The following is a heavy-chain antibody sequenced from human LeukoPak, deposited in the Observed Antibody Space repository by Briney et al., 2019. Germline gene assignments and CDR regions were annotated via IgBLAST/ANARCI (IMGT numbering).Heavy chain of an antibody. V-gene: IGHV4-39*01. D-gene: IGHD4-23*01. CDR2: VYYSGET. J-gene: IGHJ4*02. Sequence: SETLSLICTVSGASISSSSYSWGWIRQPPGKGLEWIGGVYYSGETHYNPSLKSRVTISVDVSKNQFSLKLSSVTAADTAVYYCAKTGYGGNPFDSWGQGTQVTVSS. CDR1: GASISSSSYS. CDR3: AKTGYGGNPFDS.